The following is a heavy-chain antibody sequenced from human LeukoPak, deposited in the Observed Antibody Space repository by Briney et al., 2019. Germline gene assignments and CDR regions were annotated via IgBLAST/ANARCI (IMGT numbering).Heavy chain of an antibody. CDR2: INPNTAGT. Sequence: ASVKVSCKASGYTFTGYYFHWVRQALGQGLEWMGWINPNTAGTNYAQKFLGGVTLTWDTSISTAYMELNRLTSDDTAVYYCATSAGDYRAGHYYYMGVWAKGPRSPSP. V-gene: IGHV1-2*02. D-gene: IGHD4-11*01. J-gene: IGHJ6*03. CDR1: GYTFTGYY. CDR3: ATSAGDYRAGHYYYMGV.